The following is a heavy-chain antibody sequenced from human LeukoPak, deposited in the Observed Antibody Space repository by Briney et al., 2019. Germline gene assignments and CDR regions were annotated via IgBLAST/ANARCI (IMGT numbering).Heavy chain of an antibody. J-gene: IGHJ6*03. CDR3: TRGGYSYGYNYYYMDV. Sequence: PGRSLRLSCTASGFTFGDYAMSWVRQAPGKGLEWVGFIRSKAYGGTTEYAASVKGRFTISRDDSKSIAYPQMNSLKTEDTAVYYCTRGGYSYGYNYYYMDVWGKGTTVTVSS. V-gene: IGHV3-49*04. CDR2: IRSKAYGGTT. D-gene: IGHD5-18*01. CDR1: GFTFGDYA.